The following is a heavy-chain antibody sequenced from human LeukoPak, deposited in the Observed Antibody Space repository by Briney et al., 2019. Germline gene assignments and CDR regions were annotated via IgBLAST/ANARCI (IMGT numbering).Heavy chain of an antibody. V-gene: IGHV3-15*01. CDR3: TTVKAVAGRPYFDY. CDR2: IKSKTDGGTT. D-gene: IGHD6-19*01. J-gene: IGHJ4*02. Sequence: NPGGSLRLSCAASGFTFSNAWMSWVRQAPGKGLEWVGRIKSKTDGGTTDYAAPVKGRFTISRDDSKNTLYLQMNSLKTEDTAVYYCTTVKAVAGRPYFDYWGQGTLVTVSS. CDR1: GFTFSNAW.